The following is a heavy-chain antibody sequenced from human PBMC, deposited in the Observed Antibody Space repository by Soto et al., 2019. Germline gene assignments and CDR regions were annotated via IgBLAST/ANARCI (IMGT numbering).Heavy chain of an antibody. J-gene: IGHJ4*02. CDR3: AHSRNLITEDAQVGDFDY. D-gene: IGHD3-10*01. V-gene: IGHV2-5*02. CDR2: IYWDDDE. CDR1: GFSLNTDGEG. Sequence: QITLKESGPPQVNPTQTLTLTCSFSGFSLNTDGEGVGWVRQPPGEALEWLALIYWDDDERYSPSLKTRLTITTDPSKNQVVLIMTNMDPVDTATYYCAHSRNLITEDAQVGDFDYWAQGTLVTVSS.